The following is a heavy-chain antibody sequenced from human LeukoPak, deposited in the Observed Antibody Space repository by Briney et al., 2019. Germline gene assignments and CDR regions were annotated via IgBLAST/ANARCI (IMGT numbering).Heavy chain of an antibody. CDR1: GYTFTGYY. CDR3: ARGAVQGVIDHYYMDV. CDR2: INPNSGGT. J-gene: IGHJ6*03. D-gene: IGHD3-10*01. V-gene: IGHV1-2*02. Sequence: EASVKVSCKASGYTFTGYYMHWVRQAPGQGLEWMGWINPNSGGTNYAQKFQGRVTMTRDTSISTAYMELSRLRSDDTAVYYCARGAVQGVIDHYYMDVWGKGTTVTVSS.